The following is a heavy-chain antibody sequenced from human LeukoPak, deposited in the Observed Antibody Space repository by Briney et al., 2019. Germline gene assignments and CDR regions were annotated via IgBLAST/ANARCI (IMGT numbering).Heavy chain of an antibody. Sequence: SETLSLTCTVSGGSISSYYWSWIRQPAGKGLEWIGRIYTSGSTNYNPSLKSRVTMSVDTSMNQFSLKLSSVTAADTAVYYCARSRSQWLVPYNWFDPRGQGTLVTVSS. J-gene: IGHJ5*02. CDR1: GGSISSYY. V-gene: IGHV4-4*07. D-gene: IGHD6-19*01. CDR2: IYTSGST. CDR3: ARSRSQWLVPYNWFDP.